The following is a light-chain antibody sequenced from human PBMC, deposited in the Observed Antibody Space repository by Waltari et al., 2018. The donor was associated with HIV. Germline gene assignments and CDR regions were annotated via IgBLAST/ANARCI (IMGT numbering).Light chain of an antibody. V-gene: IGLV1-44*01. CDR2: SHS. Sequence: QSLLTQPPSASGTPGQRVTISCSGSSSNIGSNIVNWYQQFPGTAPKFLIFSHSQRPSGVPDRFAGSKSGTSASLAISGLQSEDEADYYCATWDDSLSGWVFGGGTKLTVL. CDR3: ATWDDSLSGWV. CDR1: SSNIGSNI. J-gene: IGLJ3*02.